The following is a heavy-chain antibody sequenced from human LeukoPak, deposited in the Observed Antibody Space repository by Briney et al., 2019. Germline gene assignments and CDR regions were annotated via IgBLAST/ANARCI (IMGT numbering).Heavy chain of an antibody. J-gene: IGHJ2*01. CDR1: GFNFRDYT. Sequence: GGSLRLSCTTSGFNFRDYTMNWVRQAPGKGLEWVSAISGSGGSTYYADSVKGRFTISRDNSKNTLYLQMNSLRAEDTAVYYCARGIAVAGYWYFDLWGRGTLVTVSS. D-gene: IGHD6-19*01. CDR3: ARGIAVAGYWYFDL. CDR2: ISGSGGST. V-gene: IGHV3-23*01.